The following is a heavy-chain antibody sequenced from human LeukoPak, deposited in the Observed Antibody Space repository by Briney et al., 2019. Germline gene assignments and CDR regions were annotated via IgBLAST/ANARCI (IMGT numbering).Heavy chain of an antibody. D-gene: IGHD2-2*01. V-gene: IGHV5-51*01. CDR1: GYNFTNYW. J-gene: IGHJ6*03. CDR3: ARHYCSSASCFEGYYYYMDV. CDR2: IFPGDSDT. Sequence: GESLKISCKGSGYNFTNYWIGWVRQMPGRGLDWIGIIFPGDSDTRYSPSFQGQVTISADKSISTAYLQWSSLKASDTAIFYCARHYCSSASCFEGYYYYMDVWGKGTTVTVSS.